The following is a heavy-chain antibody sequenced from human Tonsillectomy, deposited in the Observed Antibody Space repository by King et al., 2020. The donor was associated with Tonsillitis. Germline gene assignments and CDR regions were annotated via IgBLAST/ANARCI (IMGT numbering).Heavy chain of an antibody. CDR3: AKVLSIAVAGKLDY. V-gene: IGHV3-23*04. Sequence: VQLVEAGGGLVQPGGSLRLSCAASGFTFSSDAMSWVRLAPGKGLEWVSSISGSGGSTYYADSVKGRFTIASDNSKNTLYLQMNSLRAEDTAVYYCAKVLSIAVAGKLDYWGQGTLVTVSS. CDR1: GFTFSSDA. CDR2: ISGSGGST. D-gene: IGHD6-19*01. J-gene: IGHJ4*02.